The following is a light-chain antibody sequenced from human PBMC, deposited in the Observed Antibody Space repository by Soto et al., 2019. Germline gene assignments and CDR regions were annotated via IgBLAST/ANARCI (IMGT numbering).Light chain of an antibody. CDR1: SSDVGGYNY. V-gene: IGLV2-14*01. CDR3: CSFTSSNTHV. J-gene: IGLJ1*01. Sequence: QSALTQPASVSGSPGQSITISCTGTSSDVGGYNYVSWSQQHPGKAPKLIIYEVSNRPSGVSNRFSGSKSGNTASLTISGLQAEDEADYYCCSFTSSNTHVFGTGTKVTVL. CDR2: EVS.